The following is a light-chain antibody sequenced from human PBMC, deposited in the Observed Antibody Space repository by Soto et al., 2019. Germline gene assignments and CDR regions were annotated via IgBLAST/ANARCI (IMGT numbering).Light chain of an antibody. CDR3: RSYTTSSSPL. J-gene: IGLJ3*02. CDR2: DVT. V-gene: IGLV2-14*01. CDR1: SSDVGAYNY. Sequence: QSVLTQPASVSGSPGQSITISCTGTSSDVGAYNYVSWYQQHPGKAPKLMIYDVTNRPSGVSNRFSGSKSGNTASLTISGLQPEDEADYYCRSYTTSSSPLFGGGTKVNVL.